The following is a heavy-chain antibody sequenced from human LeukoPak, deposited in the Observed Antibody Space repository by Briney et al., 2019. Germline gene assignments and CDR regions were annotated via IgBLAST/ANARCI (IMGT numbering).Heavy chain of an antibody. D-gene: IGHD6-13*01. Sequence: ASVKVSCKASGYTFTSHGISWVRQAPGQGLEWMGWISAYNGNTNYAQKLQGRVTTTTDTSTSTAYMELRSLRSDDTAVYYCARLVTEKAAAGRGWFDPWGQGTLVTVSS. V-gene: IGHV1-18*01. CDR3: ARLVTEKAAAGRGWFDP. CDR2: ISAYNGNT. CDR1: GYTFTSHG. J-gene: IGHJ5*02.